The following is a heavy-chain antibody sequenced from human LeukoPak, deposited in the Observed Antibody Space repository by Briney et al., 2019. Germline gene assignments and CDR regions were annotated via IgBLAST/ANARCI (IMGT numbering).Heavy chain of an antibody. CDR1: GFTFSSYS. CDR2: ISTSSSTI. D-gene: IGHD3-16*01. CDR3: ARDPPSGGFDS. V-gene: IGHV3-48*01. Sequence: GGSLRLSCTASGFTFSSYSMNWVRQAPGQGLEWVSYISTSSSTIYNADSVKGRLTISRDDAKNSLYLQMNSLRVEDTAVYYCARDPPSGGFDSWGQGTLVTVSS. J-gene: IGHJ4*02.